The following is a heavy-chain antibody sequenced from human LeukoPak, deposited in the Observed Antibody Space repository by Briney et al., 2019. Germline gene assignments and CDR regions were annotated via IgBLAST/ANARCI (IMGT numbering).Heavy chain of an antibody. Sequence: GASVKVSCKASGYTFTGYYMHWVRQAPGQGFEWMGWINPNSGGTNYAQKFQGRVTMTRDTSISTAYMELSRLRSDDTAVYYCARDRGPLGLAAAPDYWGQGTLVTVSS. J-gene: IGHJ4*02. D-gene: IGHD6-13*01. V-gene: IGHV1-2*02. CDR3: ARDRGPLGLAAAPDY. CDR1: GYTFTGYY. CDR2: INPNSGGT.